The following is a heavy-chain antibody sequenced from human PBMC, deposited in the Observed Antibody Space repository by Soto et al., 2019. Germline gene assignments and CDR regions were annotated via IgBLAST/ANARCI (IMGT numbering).Heavy chain of an antibody. CDR3: ARDWSCTQTVCYNVSDP. D-gene: IGHD2-8*01. V-gene: IGHV1-18*01. CDR2: ISTSNGKT. Sequence: GASVKVSCKAAGYSFTKFGISWGRQGPGQVLEWMGWISTSNGKTNYAQKFQGRVIVTTDTSTSTAYMELRSLRSDDTAVYYCARDWSCTQTVCYNVSDPWGKGTPVTVSS. CDR1: GYSFTKFG. J-gene: IGHJ5*02.